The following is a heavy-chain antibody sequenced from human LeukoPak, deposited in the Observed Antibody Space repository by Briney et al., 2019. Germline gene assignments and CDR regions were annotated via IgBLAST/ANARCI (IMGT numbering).Heavy chain of an antibody. J-gene: IGHJ4*02. CDR2: INHSGST. Sequence: SETLSLTCAVYGGSFSGYYWSWIRQPPGNGLEGIGEINHSGSTNSNPSLKSRVTISVDTSKSQFSLRLSSVTAADTAVYYCARKGYSYGFFNYWGQGTLVTVSS. CDR1: GGSFSGYY. CDR3: ARKGYSYGFFNY. D-gene: IGHD5-18*01. V-gene: IGHV4-34*01.